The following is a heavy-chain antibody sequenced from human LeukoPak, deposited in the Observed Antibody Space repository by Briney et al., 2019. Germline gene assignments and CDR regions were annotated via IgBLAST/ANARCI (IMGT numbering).Heavy chain of an antibody. J-gene: IGHJ4*02. Sequence: SETLSLTCTVSGGSISSGSYYWSWIRQPAGKGLEWIVRIYTSGSTNYNPSLKSRVTISVDTSKNQFSLKLSSVTAADTAVYYCASSRSITIFGVVITPFDYWGQGTLVTVSS. CDR1: GGSISSGSYY. CDR2: IYTSGST. CDR3: ASSRSITIFGVVITPFDY. D-gene: IGHD3-3*01. V-gene: IGHV4-61*02.